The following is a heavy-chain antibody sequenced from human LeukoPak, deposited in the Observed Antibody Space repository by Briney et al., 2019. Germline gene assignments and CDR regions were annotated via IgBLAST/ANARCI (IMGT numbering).Heavy chain of an antibody. CDR1: GFTFHDYD. CDR3: ARRDYYGSGSPDF. Sequence: PGGSLRLSCAASGFTFHDYDMSWVRQSPGNGLEWGSGINWNGDRTGYADSVKGRFTISRDNAKKSLYLQMNSLRAEDTALYYCARRDYYGSGSPDFWGQGTLVTVSS. D-gene: IGHD3-10*01. V-gene: IGHV3-20*04. CDR2: INWNGDRT. J-gene: IGHJ4*02.